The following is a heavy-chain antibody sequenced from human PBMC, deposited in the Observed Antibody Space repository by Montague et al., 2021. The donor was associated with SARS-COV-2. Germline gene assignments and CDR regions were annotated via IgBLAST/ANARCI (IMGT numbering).Heavy chain of an antibody. Sequence: SETLSLTRTLSGGSIRGYSWSWIRQPAAKGLDWIGRIFASGGTIYSPSLRSRVSMSVDASKNQFSFILTSVTAADTGVYFCARDGGFYGSGGYSLWGQGTLVTVSS. V-gene: IGHV4-4*07. D-gene: IGHD3-10*01. CDR1: GGSIRGYS. J-gene: IGHJ4*02. CDR3: ARDGGFYGSGGYSL. CDR2: IFASGGT.